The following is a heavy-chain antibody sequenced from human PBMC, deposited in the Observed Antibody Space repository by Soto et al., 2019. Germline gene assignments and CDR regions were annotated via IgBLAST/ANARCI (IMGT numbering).Heavy chain of an antibody. CDR1: GFTFSSYA. Sequence: GGSLRLSCAASGFTFSSYAMHWVRQAPGKGLEWVAVISYDGSNKYYADSVKGRFTISRDNSKNTLYLQMNSLRAEDTAVYYCARDLEEYCSSTSCYLIDAFDIWGQGTMVTVSS. CDR3: ARDLEEYCSSTSCYLIDAFDI. D-gene: IGHD2-2*01. J-gene: IGHJ3*02. CDR2: ISYDGSNK. V-gene: IGHV3-30-3*01.